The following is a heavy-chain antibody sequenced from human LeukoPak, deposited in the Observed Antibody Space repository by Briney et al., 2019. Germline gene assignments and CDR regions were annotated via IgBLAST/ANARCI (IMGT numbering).Heavy chain of an antibody. J-gene: IGHJ4*02. CDR3: AKDLYGDYVGDY. Sequence: PGGSLRLSCAASGFTFSSYAMSWVRQAPGKGLEGVSTNADSVKGRFTISRDNSKNTLYLQMNSLRAEDTAVYFCAKDLYGDYVGDYWSQGTLVTVSS. V-gene: IGHV3-23*01. D-gene: IGHD4-17*01. CDR1: GFTFSSYA.